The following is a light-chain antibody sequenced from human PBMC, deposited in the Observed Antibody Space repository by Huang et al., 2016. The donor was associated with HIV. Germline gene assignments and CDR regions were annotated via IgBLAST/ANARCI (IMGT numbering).Light chain of an antibody. Sequence: EIVMTQSPAILSVSPGERATLSCRASQSVSSNLAWYQLKFGQDPRLLIYGASTRATGCPARFSGSGSGTDFTLTIGSLQAEDSAVYWPPVTFGGGTKVEIK. CDR3: PVT. CDR2: GAS. V-gene: IGKV3-15*01. CDR1: QSVSSN. J-gene: IGKJ4*01.